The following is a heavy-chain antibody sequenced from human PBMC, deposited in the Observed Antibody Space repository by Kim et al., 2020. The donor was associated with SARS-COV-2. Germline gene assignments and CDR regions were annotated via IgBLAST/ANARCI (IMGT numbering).Heavy chain of an antibody. J-gene: IGHJ5*02. CDR1: GFTFDDYG. CDR2: INWNGGSA. V-gene: IGHV3-20*01. Sequence: GGSLRLSCAASGFTFDDYGMSWVRQAPGKGLEWVSSINWNGGSAGYADSVKGRFTISRDNAKNSLYLQMNSLRAEDTALYHCARDLGGSGSHNWFDPWGQGTLVTVSS. CDR3: ARDLGGSGSHNWFDP. D-gene: IGHD3-10*01.